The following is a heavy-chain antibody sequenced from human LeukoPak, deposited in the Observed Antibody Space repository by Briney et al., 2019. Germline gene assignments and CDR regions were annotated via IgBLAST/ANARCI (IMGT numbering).Heavy chain of an antibody. CDR1: GYTFTSYG. V-gene: IGHV1-18*01. Sequence: ASVKVSCKASGYTFTSYGISWVRQAPGQGLEWMGWISAYNGNTNYALKLQGRVTMTTDTSTSTAYMELRSLRSDDTAVYYCARSIAAAGLYNWFDPWGQGTLVTVSS. D-gene: IGHD6-13*01. CDR2: ISAYNGNT. J-gene: IGHJ5*02. CDR3: ARSIAAAGLYNWFDP.